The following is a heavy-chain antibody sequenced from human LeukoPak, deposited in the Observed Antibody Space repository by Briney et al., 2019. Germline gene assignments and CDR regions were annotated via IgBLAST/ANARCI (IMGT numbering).Heavy chain of an antibody. Sequence: SETLSLTCAVYGGSFSGYYWSWIRQPPGKGLEWIGEISHSGSTNYNPSLKSRVTISVDTSKNQFSLKLSSVTAADTAVYYCARSKWAAHIVVVTAMYYFDYWGQGTLVTVSS. CDR2: ISHSGST. CDR3: ARSKWAAHIVVVTAMYYFDY. J-gene: IGHJ4*02. CDR1: GGSFSGYY. V-gene: IGHV4-34*01. D-gene: IGHD2-21*02.